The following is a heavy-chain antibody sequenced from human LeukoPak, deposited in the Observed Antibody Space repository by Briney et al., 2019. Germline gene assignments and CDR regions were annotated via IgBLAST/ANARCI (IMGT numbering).Heavy chain of an antibody. CDR2: ISYDGSNK. J-gene: IGHJ6*02. CDR1: GFTFSSYA. D-gene: IGHD4-23*01. V-gene: IGHV3-30*07. CDR3: ARDLGPNSGISYYYYYGMDV. Sequence: PGGSLRLSCAASGFTFSSYAMHWVRQAPGKGLEWVAVISYDGSNKYYADSVKGRFTISRDNAKNSLYLQMNSLRAEDTAVYYCARDLGPNSGISYYYYYGMDVWGQGTTVTVSS.